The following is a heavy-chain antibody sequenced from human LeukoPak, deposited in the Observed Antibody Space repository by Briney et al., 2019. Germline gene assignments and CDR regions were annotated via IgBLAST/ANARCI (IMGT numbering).Heavy chain of an antibody. CDR2: INHSGST. Sequence: SETLSLTCAVYGGSFSGCYWSWIRQPPGKGLEWIGEINHSGSTNYNPSLKSRVTISVDTSKNQFSLKLSSVTAADTAVYYCARGLDLIVVVVAATGGFDPWGQGTLVTVSS. J-gene: IGHJ5*02. CDR1: GGSFSGCY. D-gene: IGHD2-15*01. CDR3: ARGLDLIVVVVAATGGFDP. V-gene: IGHV4-34*01.